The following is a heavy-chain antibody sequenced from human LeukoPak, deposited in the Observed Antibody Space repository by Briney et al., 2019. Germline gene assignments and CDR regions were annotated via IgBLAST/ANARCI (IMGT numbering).Heavy chain of an antibody. V-gene: IGHV3-23*01. CDR1: GLTFSSYA. Sequence: GGSLRLPCAASGLTFSSYAMSWARQAPGKALEWVSIISDSGGNAYYADSVKGRFTISRDNSRNTLYLQMSSLRAEDTAVYYCAKRWQLNFDPWGQGTLVTVFS. D-gene: IGHD2-15*01. J-gene: IGHJ5*02. CDR2: ISDSGGNA. CDR3: AKRWQLNFDP.